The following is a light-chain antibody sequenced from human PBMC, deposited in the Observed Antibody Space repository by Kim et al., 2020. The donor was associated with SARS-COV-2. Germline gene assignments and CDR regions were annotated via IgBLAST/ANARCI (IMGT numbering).Light chain of an antibody. J-gene: IGKJ2*01. CDR3: QQYHSSPYT. V-gene: IGKV4-1*01. CDR2: WAS. CDR1: QSVLFSSHNKNF. Sequence: ATINCKSSQSVLFSSHNKNFLAWYQQKPGQPPKSLIYWASVRVPGVPDRFTGSGSGTDFTLTISSLQTEDVAVYYCQQYHSSPYTFGQGTKLEI.